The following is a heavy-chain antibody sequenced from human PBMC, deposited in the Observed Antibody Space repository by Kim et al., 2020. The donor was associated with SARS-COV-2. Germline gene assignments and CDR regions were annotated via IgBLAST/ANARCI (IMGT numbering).Heavy chain of an antibody. CDR1: GDTFTNYY. Sequence: ASVKVSCKASGDTFTNYYIHWVRQAPGQGLEWMGIINPSGGSTSYAQKFQGRVTMTRDTSTSTVYMELSSLRSEDTAVYYCARDRIYDFLTGYSSKNWFDFWGQGTLVTVSS. D-gene: IGHD3-9*01. CDR2: INPSGGST. V-gene: IGHV1-46*01. CDR3: ARDRIYDFLTGYSSKNWFDF. J-gene: IGHJ5*01.